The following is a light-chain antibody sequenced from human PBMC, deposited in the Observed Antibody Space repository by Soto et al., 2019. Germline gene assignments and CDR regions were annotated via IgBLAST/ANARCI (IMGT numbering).Light chain of an antibody. CDR2: AAS. J-gene: IGKJ5*01. CDR3: QQFGRSSST. Sequence: VLTQSPDTLSLSPGERATLSCRASQSVGSDYLAWYQQKVGRAPRLLIDAASSRATGIADRFSGTGFGTEYNLTISRLEPEDFALYYCQQFGRSSSTFGQGTRLEIK. V-gene: IGKV3-20*01. CDR1: QSVGSDY.